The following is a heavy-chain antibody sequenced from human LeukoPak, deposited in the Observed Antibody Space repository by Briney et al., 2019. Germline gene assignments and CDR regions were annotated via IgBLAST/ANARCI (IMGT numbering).Heavy chain of an antibody. Sequence: GGSLRLSCAASGFTFSNYAISWVRQAPGKGLEWVSTISVSGGTTYYADSVKGRFTISRDNSRTTLYLQMNSLRTEDTAVYYCARDFYASGSYYFDYWGQGTLVTVSS. V-gene: IGHV3-23*01. CDR2: ISVSGGTT. CDR3: ARDFYASGSYYFDY. J-gene: IGHJ4*02. D-gene: IGHD3-10*01. CDR1: GFTFSNYA.